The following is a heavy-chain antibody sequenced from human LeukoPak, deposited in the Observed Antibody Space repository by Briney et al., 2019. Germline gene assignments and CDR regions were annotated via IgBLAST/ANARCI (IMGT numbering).Heavy chain of an antibody. Sequence: GESLKISCKASGYTFTHQWIGWVRQKSGSGLEWMGIIYPRDSDTRYNPSFQGHVSISADTSINTAYLEWSRLEASDTAIYYCARHSDVIGAIWGQGTLVTVSS. CDR1: GYTFTHQW. V-gene: IGHV5-51*01. D-gene: IGHD3-10*01. J-gene: IGHJ4*02. CDR2: IYPRDSDT. CDR3: ARHSDVIGAI.